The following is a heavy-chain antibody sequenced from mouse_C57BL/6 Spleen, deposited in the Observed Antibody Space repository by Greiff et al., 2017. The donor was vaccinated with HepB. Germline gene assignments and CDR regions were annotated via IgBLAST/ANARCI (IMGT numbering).Heavy chain of an antibody. CDR1: GFTFTDYY. V-gene: IGHV7-3*01. J-gene: IGHJ1*03. D-gene: IGHD2-3*01. CDR3: AGYDGYSTWYFDV. Sequence: EVMLVESGGGLVQPGGSLSLSCAASGFTFTDYYMSWVRQPPGKALEWLGCIRNKATGYKSEYSATVKGRFTISRDKSPRILYLQMTALRAEDSASYYCAGYDGYSTWYFDVWGTGTTVTVSS. CDR2: IRNKATGYKS.